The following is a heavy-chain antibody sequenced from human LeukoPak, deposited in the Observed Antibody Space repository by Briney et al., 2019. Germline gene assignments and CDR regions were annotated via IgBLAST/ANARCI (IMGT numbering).Heavy chain of an antibody. CDR3: GYTNNFYH. J-gene: IGHJ4*02. CDR2: IKHDGSEE. V-gene: IGHV3-7*01. CDR1: GLXISGQW. Sequence: GESLRLSCVASGLXISGQWINWVRQAPGQGLEWVANIKHDGSEEYYVDSVKGRFTISRDDGRNSVSLQINSVRAEDTAVYYCGYTNNFYHWGQGTLVVVSS. D-gene: IGHD3-16*02.